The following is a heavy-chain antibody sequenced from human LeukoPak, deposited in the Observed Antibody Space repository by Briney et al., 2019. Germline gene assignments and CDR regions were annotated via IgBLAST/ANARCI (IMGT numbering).Heavy chain of an antibody. Sequence: PGGSLRLSCAASGFTFSSYAMSWVRQAPGKGLEWVSAISGSGGNTYYTDSVKGRFTISRDISKSTLYLQMNSLRVEDTAQYYCAKDKIVGDGRWDFDHWGRGTLVTVSS. D-gene: IGHD1-26*01. J-gene: IGHJ5*02. CDR2: ISGSGGNT. V-gene: IGHV3-23*01. CDR1: GFTFSSYA. CDR3: AKDKIVGDGRWDFDH.